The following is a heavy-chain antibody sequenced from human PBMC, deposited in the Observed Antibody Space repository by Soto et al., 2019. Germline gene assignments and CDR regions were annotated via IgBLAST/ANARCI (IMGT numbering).Heavy chain of an antibody. V-gene: IGHV3-30-3*01. CDR1: GSTFSNYI. D-gene: IGHD1-26*01. CDR2: ISYDGSNK. J-gene: IGHJ6*02. CDR3: AGGENYFALGV. Sequence: QLQLVESGGGVVQPGTSLRLSCTASGSTFSNYIMHWVRQAPGKGLDWVAFISYDGSNKDYADSVEGRFTISRDNSKSTLYLQLSSLRPEDTAVYYCAGGENYFALGVWGQVTTVTVSS.